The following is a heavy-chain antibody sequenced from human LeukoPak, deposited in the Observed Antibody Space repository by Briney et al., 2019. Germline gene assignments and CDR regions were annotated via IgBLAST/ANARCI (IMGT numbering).Heavy chain of an antibody. J-gene: IGHJ5*02. CDR3: ARVRAGSLDP. CDR2: INHSGST. CDR1: GGSFSGYY. V-gene: IGHV4-34*01. Sequence: NSSETLSLTCAVYGGSFSGYYWSWIRQPPGKGLEWIGEINHSGSTNYNPSLKSRVTISVDTSKNQFSLKLSSVTAADTAVYYCARVRAGSLDPWGQRTLFTVSS.